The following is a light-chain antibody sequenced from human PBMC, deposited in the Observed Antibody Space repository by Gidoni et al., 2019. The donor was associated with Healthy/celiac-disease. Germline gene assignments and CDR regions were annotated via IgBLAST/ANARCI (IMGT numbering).Light chain of an antibody. CDR1: QSISSW. CDR3: QQYET. CDR2: EAS. Sequence: DMQMTQSPSTLSASVGDRVTIPCRASQSISSWLAWYQRTPGKAPKLLIYEASSLESGVPSRFRGSGSGTEFSLTISSLQPDDFATYYCQQYETFGQXTKVEIK. V-gene: IGKV1-5*01. J-gene: IGKJ1*01.